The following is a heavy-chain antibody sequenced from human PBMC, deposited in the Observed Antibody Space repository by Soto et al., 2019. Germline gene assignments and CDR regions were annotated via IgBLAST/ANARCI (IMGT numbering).Heavy chain of an antibody. V-gene: IGHV3-23*01. CDR3: AKGSGSGYDLGGHDAFDI. Sequence: PGGSLRLSCAASGFTFRNCAMSWVRQAPGKGLEWVSAISHSGSNAYYADSVKGRFTLSRDNSENTLSLQVNSLRVEDTAVYYCAKGSGSGYDLGGHDAFDIWGQGTMVTVSS. D-gene: IGHD5-12*01. CDR1: GFTFRNCA. J-gene: IGHJ3*02. CDR2: ISHSGSNA.